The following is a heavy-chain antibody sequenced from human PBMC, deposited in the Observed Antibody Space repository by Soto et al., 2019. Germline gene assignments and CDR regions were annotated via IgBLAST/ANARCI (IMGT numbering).Heavy chain of an antibody. D-gene: IGHD1-26*01. V-gene: IGHV3-74*01. CDR1: GFTFSSYW. J-gene: IGHJ6*02. CDR3: TRVGGSVSGMDV. Sequence: EVQLVESGGGIVQPGGSLRLSCAASGFTFSSYWMHWVRQAPGKGLVWVSRIDNAGSSVRYADSVKGRFTISRDNAKNTLYLQMNSLRAEDTAVYYCTRVGGSVSGMDVWGQGTTVTVSS. CDR2: IDNAGSSV.